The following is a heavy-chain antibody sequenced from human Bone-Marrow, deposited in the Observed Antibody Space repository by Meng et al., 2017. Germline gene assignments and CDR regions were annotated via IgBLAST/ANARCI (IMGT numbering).Heavy chain of an antibody. D-gene: IGHD2-15*01. CDR3: ARWKAVVVAATTREKSDY. CDR1: GYTFTGYY. CDR2: INPNSGGT. J-gene: IGHJ4*02. V-gene: IGHV1-2*02. Sequence: ASVKVSCKASGYTFTGYYMHWVRQAPGQGLEWMGWINPNSGGTNYAQKFQGRVTMTRDTYISKAYMELSRLRSDDTAVYYCARWKAVVVAATTREKSDYCGQGTLV.